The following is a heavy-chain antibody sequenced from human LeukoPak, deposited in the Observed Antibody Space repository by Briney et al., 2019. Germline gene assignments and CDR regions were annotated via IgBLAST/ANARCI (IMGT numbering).Heavy chain of an antibody. D-gene: IGHD6-19*01. CDR1: GVSISRSY. CDR2: ISYSGRT. J-gene: IGHJ4*02. Sequence: PSETLSLTCAVSGVSISRSYWSWLRQPPGKRLGWIAYISYSGRTHYNPSLESRVTISLDTSKNQVSLQLTSVTAADTAVYYCARAEQWLPLDYWGQGTLVIVSS. CDR3: ARAEQWLPLDY. V-gene: IGHV4-59*01.